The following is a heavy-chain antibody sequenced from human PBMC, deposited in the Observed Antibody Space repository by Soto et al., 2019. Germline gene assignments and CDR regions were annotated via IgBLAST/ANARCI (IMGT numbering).Heavy chain of an antibody. J-gene: IGHJ6*02. CDR1: GDTFSTYT. V-gene: IGHV1-69*12. CDR3: AREGLVLVPATVNSDYYYYAMDV. CDR2: IIPRSATS. Sequence: QVQLVQSGAEVKKPGSSVKVSCKASGDTFSTYTITWMRQAPGQGLEWMGGIIPRSATSNYAQKFQGRVTIPADESTNTAYMELTSLGSEDTAVYYCAREGLVLVPATVNSDYYYYAMDVWGQGTTVTVSS. D-gene: IGHD2-2*01.